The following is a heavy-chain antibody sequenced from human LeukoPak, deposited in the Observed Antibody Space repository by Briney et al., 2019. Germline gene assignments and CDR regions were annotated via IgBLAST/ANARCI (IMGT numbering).Heavy chain of an antibody. Sequence: SETLSLTCTVSGGSISSYYWSWIRQPPGKGLEWIWYIYYSGSANYNPSLKSRATISVDTSKNQISLKLSSVTAADTAVYYCARDKGRSSGSYLNAFDIWGQGTMVTVSS. CDR1: GGSISSYY. CDR2: IYYSGSA. CDR3: ARDKGRSSGSYLNAFDI. J-gene: IGHJ3*02. D-gene: IGHD1-26*01. V-gene: IGHV4-59*01.